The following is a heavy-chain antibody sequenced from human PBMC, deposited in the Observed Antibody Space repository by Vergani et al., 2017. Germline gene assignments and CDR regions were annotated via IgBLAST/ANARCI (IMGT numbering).Heavy chain of an antibody. V-gene: IGHV3-15*01. J-gene: IGHJ4*02. Sequence: EVQLLESGGGLVQPGGSLRLSCAASGFTFSSYAMSWVRQAPGKGLEWVGRIKSKTDGGTTDYAAPVKGRFTISRDDSKNTLYLQMNSLKTEDTAVYYCTTVSMVRGVITDYWGQGTLVTVSS. CDR2: IKSKTDGGTT. CDR3: TTVSMVRGVITDY. D-gene: IGHD3-10*01. CDR1: GFTFSSYA.